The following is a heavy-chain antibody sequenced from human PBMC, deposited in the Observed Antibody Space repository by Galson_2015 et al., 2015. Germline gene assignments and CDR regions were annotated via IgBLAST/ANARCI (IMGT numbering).Heavy chain of an antibody. Sequence: SLRLSCAASGFTFSSYGMHWVRQAPGKGLEWVAVISYDGSNKYYADSVKGRFTISRDNSKNTLHLQMNSLRAEDTAVYYCAKLPMVRGVAGNYYGMDVWGQGTTVTVSS. V-gene: IGHV3-30*18. D-gene: IGHD3-10*01. CDR2: ISYDGSNK. J-gene: IGHJ6*02. CDR1: GFTFSSYG. CDR3: AKLPMVRGVAGNYYGMDV.